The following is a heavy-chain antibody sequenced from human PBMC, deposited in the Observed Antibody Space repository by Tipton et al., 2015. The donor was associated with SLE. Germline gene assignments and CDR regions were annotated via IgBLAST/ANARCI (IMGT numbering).Heavy chain of an antibody. J-gene: IGHJ6*03. V-gene: IGHV4-4*02. CDR3: ARDGGRGFGEHYYHYMDV. Sequence: GLVKPSGTLSLTCAVSGGSISSSNWWSWVRQPPGKGLERIGEIYHSGSTNYNPSLKSRVTIAVDKSKNQFSLKLSSVTAADTAVYYCARDGGRGFGEHYYHYMDVWGKGTTVTVSS. CDR1: GGSISSSNW. CDR2: IYHSGST. D-gene: IGHD3-10*01.